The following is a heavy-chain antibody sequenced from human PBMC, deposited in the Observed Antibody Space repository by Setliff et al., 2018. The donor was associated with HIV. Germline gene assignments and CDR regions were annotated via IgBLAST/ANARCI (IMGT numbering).Heavy chain of an antibody. V-gene: IGHV1-69*13. CDR2: IIPIFDTA. J-gene: IGHJ5*02. CDR3: ARGFEVESSGWFDP. Sequence: GASVKVSCKASGGTFSSSAISWVRQAPGQGLEWMGGIIPIFDTANYAQKFQGRVTITADESTSTAYMELSSLKSEDTAVYYCARGFEVESSGWFDPWGQGTLVTVSS. CDR1: GGTFSSSA. D-gene: IGHD3-9*01.